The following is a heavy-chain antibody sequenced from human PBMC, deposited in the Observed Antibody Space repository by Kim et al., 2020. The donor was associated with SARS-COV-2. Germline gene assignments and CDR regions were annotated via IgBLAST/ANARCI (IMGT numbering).Heavy chain of an antibody. D-gene: IGHD6-13*01. Sequence: NPSLKHRVTISVDTAKHQFALKLGSVTAADTAVYYCARRPIAAAGTGDYWGQGTLVTVSS. CDR3: ARRPIAAAGTGDY. V-gene: IGHV4-39*01. J-gene: IGHJ4*02.